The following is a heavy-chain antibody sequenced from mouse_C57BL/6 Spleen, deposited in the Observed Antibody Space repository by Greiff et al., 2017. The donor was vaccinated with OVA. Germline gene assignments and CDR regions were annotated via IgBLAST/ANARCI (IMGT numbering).Heavy chain of an antibody. Sequence: EVQLQQSGPELVKPGASVKISCKASGYTFTDYYMNWVKQSHGKSLEWIGDINPNNGGTSYNQKFKGKATLTVDKSSSTAYMELRSLTSEDSAVYYCARKRLSSMGYWGQGTSVTVSS. J-gene: IGHJ4*01. CDR2: INPNNGGT. V-gene: IGHV1-26*01. D-gene: IGHD1-1*02. CDR1: GYTFTDYY. CDR3: ARKRLSSMGY.